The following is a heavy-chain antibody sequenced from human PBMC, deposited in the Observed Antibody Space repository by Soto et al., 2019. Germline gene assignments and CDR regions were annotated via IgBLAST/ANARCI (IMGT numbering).Heavy chain of an antibody. D-gene: IGHD1-1*01. CDR1: GFTFSSYA. V-gene: IGHV3-23*01. J-gene: IGHJ4*02. CDR2: ITFRGDNT. CDR3: AKLGTMGVFDN. Sequence: PGGSLRLSCAASGFTFSSYAMSWVRQAPGEGLEWLAGITFRGDNTYYADSVKGRFTLSRDNSRNRLDLQMNSLKVEDTALYYCAKLGTMGVFDNWGQGTLVTVYS.